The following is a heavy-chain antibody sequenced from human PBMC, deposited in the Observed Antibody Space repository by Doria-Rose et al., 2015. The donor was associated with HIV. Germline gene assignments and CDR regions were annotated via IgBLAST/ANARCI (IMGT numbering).Heavy chain of an antibody. CDR1: GFTFSRYS. J-gene: IGHJ4*02. CDR2: ISSSSEYI. D-gene: IGHD3-22*01. Sequence: LSCAASGFTFSRYSMNWVRQAPGKGLEWVSSISSSSEYIYYVDSVQGRFTISRDNAKNSVYLQMSSLRTEDTAVYYCARVHYDSGGYYRDWGQGTLVTVSS. V-gene: IGHV3-21*03. CDR3: ARVHYDSGGYYRD.